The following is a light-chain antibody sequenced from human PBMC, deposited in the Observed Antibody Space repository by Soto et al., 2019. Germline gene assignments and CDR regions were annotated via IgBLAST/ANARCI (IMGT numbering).Light chain of an antibody. CDR2: DAS. V-gene: IGKV3-11*01. CDR1: QSVSGY. CDR3: QQRADWPT. J-gene: IGKJ3*01. Sequence: EFVLTQSPATLSLSPGDRATLSCRASQSVSGYLAWYQYKPGRAPRLLIYDASNRVTGVPARFSGSGFGTDFTLTISSLEPEDFAGYYCQQRADWPTFGPGTRVDLK.